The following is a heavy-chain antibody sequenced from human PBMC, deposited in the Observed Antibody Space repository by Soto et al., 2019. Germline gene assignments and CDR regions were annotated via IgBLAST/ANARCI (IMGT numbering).Heavy chain of an antibody. V-gene: IGHV1-3*01. CDR2: INAGNGNT. J-gene: IGHJ5*02. CDR1: GYTFTSYA. D-gene: IGHD5-18*01. Sequence: GASVKVSCKASGYTFTSYAMNWVRQAPGQRLEWMGWINAGNGNTKYSQKFQGRVTITRDTSASTAYMELSSLRSEDTAVYYCARDPEYSYGNTWGQGTLVTVSS. CDR3: ARDPEYSYGNT.